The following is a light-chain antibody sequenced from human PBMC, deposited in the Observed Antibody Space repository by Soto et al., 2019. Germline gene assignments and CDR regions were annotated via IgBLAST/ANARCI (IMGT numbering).Light chain of an antibody. CDR1: QRVSNY. V-gene: IGKV3-11*01. Sequence: EIVLTQSPPTLSLSPGERATLSCRASQRVSNYLAWYQQKPGQAPRLLIYDASNRATNIPARFSGSGSGTDFTHTISSREPEDFAVYYCQQRRNWPPLFGQGTKVEIK. CDR2: DAS. J-gene: IGKJ2*01. CDR3: QQRRNWPPL.